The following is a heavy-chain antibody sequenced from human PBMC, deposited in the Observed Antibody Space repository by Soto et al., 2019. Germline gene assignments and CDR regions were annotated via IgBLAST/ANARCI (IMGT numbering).Heavy chain of an antibody. CDR3: GRECIVLMVYDGMDV. Sequence: ASVKVSCKASGYTFTSYYMHWVRQAPGQGLEWMGIINPSGGSTSYAQKFQGRVTMTRDTSTSTVYMELSSLRSEDTAVYYCGRECIVLMVYDGMDVWGQGTTVTVSS. J-gene: IGHJ6*02. CDR2: INPSGGST. CDR1: GYTFTSYY. V-gene: IGHV1-46*01. D-gene: IGHD2-8*01.